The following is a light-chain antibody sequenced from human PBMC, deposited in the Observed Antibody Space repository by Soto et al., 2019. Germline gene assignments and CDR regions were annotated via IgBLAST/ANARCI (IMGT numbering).Light chain of an antibody. CDR2: XXX. CDR3: SSYRSSSTPVCV. J-gene: IGLJ1*01. CDR1: SSDVGGYNF. V-gene: IGLV2-14*03. Sequence: QSVLTQPASVSGSPGQSITISCTGTSSDVGGYNFVSVCQQYALKSXKLIIFXXXXVXSGISSRFSGSKSGNTASLTISGLQAEDEADYYCSSYRSSSTPVCVFGSGTKVTVL.